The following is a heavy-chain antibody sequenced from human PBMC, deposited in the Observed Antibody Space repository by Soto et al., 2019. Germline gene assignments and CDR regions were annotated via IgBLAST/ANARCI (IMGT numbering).Heavy chain of an antibody. V-gene: IGHV1-69*01. CDR3: ARDAYYYDSSDPGAFDI. CDR2: IIPIFGTA. D-gene: IGHD3-22*01. J-gene: IGHJ3*02. CDR1: GGTFSSYA. Sequence: QVQLVQSGAEVKKPGSSVKVSCKASGGTFSSYAISWVRQAPGQGLEWLGGIIPIFGTANYAQKFQGRVTISADESPSTDYMELSSLRSEDTAVYYCARDAYYYDSSDPGAFDIWGQGTMVTVSS.